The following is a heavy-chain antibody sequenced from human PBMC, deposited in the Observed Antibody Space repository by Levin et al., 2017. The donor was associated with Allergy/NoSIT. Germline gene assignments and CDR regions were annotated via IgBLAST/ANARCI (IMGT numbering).Heavy chain of an antibody. J-gene: IGHJ4*02. Sequence: GESLKISCAASGFTISSNYMSWVRQAPGKGLEWVSVIYSGGSTYYADSVKGRFTISRDNSKNTLYLQMNSLRAEDTAVYYCASRPYSSGWQAWDYWGQGTLVTVSS. CDR1: GFTISSNY. CDR2: IYSGGST. V-gene: IGHV3-53*01. D-gene: IGHD6-19*01. CDR3: ASRPYSSGWQAWDY.